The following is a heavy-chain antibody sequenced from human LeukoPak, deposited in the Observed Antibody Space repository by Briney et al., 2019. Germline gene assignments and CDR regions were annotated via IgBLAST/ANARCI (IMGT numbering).Heavy chain of an antibody. D-gene: IGHD3-22*01. Sequence: ASVKVSCKASGYTVISYGVSWVRQAPGQRLEWMGWINAGNGNTKYSQKFQGRVTITRDTSASTAYMELSSLRSEDTAVYYCARGVRYYYDSSGRPRALGYWGQGTLVTVSS. CDR2: INAGNGNT. J-gene: IGHJ4*02. CDR3: ARGVRYYYDSSGRPRALGY. V-gene: IGHV1-3*01. CDR1: GYTVISYG.